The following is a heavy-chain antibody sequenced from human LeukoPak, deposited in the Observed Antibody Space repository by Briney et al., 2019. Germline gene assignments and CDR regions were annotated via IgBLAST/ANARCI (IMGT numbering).Heavy chain of an antibody. CDR3: ARLVCGGGSCPAEFDY. J-gene: IGHJ4*02. D-gene: IGHD2-15*01. V-gene: IGHV4-59*08. CDR2: VFYSGST. Sequence: SETLSLTCAVSGGSIRSFYWSWIRQPPGKGLEWIGNVFYSGSTNYNPSLKSRVTISVDTSKNQFSLKLSSVTATDTAVYYCARLVCGGGSCPAEFDYWGQGTLVTVSS. CDR1: GGSIRSFY.